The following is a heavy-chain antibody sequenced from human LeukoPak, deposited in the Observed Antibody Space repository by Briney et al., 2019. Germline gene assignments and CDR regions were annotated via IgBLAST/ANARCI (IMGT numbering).Heavy chain of an antibody. V-gene: IGHV3-74*01. CDR1: GFPFNSFW. D-gene: IGHD1-14*01. J-gene: IGHJ4*02. Sequence: GGSLRLSCAASGFPFNSFWMHWVRQAPGKGLVWVSDMNEYSTTIRYADSVKGRFTISRDNAKSILYPQMDNLRAEDTAMYFCARGGVNPVDHWGQGTLVTVSS. CDR3: ARGGVNPVDH. CDR2: MNEYSTTI.